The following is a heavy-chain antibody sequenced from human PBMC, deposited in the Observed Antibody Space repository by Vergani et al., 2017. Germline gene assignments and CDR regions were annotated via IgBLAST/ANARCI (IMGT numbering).Heavy chain of an antibody. D-gene: IGHD3-10*01. CDR2: IIPIFGTA. CDR1: GGTFSSYA. CDR3: ASLYGSGSYRYYYGMDV. Sequence: QVQLVQSGAEVKKPGSSVKVSCKASGGTFSSYAISWVRQAPGQGLEWMGGIIPIFGTANYAQKFQGRVTITADESTSTGYMELSSLRSEDTAVYYCASLYGSGSYRYYYGMDVWGQGTTVTVSS. V-gene: IGHV1-69*12. J-gene: IGHJ6*02.